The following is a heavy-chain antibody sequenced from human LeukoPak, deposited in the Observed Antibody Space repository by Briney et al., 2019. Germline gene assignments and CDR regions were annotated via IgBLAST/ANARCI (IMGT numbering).Heavy chain of an antibody. V-gene: IGHV3-30*02. CDR3: AKDGHWGYYFDY. J-gene: IGHJ4*02. CDR1: GFNFSDYA. CDR2: IRYDGSNK. D-gene: IGHD3-16*01. Sequence: AGGSLRLSCVASGFNFSDYAMHWVRQAPGKGLEWVAFIRYDGSNKDYADSVKGRFTISRDNSKNTLYLQMNSLRAEDTAVYYCAKDGHWGYYFDYWGQGTLVTVSS.